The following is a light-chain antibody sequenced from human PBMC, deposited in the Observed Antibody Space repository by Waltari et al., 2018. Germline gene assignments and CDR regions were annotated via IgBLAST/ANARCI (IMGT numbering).Light chain of an antibody. CDR3: SSYMDTTALEL. V-gene: IGLV2-14*03. Sequence: QSALTQPASVSGSPGQSITISCTGTSSDIGSYNYVSWYQQHPGKAPKLIIFDVTNRPAGVSNLFSGSKSGNTASLIISGLQGEDEADYYCSSYMDTTALELFGGGTSLTVL. J-gene: IGLJ2*01. CDR2: DVT. CDR1: SSDIGSYNY.